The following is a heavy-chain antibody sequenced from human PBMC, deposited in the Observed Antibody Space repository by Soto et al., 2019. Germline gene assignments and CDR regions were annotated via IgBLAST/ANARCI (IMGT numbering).Heavy chain of an antibody. Sequence: PGESLKISCKGSGYTFTSYWIAWVRQMPGKGLEWMGIIYPGDSDTRYSPSFQGQVSISADKSISTAHLQWSSLKAPDTAMYYCARQDGSALYYFDYWGQGTLVTVSS. D-gene: IGHD6-19*01. CDR3: ARQDGSALYYFDY. J-gene: IGHJ4*02. CDR1: GYTFTSYW. CDR2: IYPGDSDT. V-gene: IGHV5-51*01.